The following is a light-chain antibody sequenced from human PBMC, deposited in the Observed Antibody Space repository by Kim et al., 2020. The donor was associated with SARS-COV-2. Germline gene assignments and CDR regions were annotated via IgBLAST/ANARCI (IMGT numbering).Light chain of an antibody. Sequence: SSELTQDPDVSVALGQTVRITCQGDSLRNFFASWIQQKPGQAPTLVIYGKNNRPSGIPDQFSGSSSGNTASLTITGAQAEDEADYYCFSRDSSGTNLFGAGTQLTVL. CDR2: GKN. CDR1: SLRNFF. J-gene: IGLJ7*01. V-gene: IGLV3-19*01. CDR3: FSRDSSGTNL.